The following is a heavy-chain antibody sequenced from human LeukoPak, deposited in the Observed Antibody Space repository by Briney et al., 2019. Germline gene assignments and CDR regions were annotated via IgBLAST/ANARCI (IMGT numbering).Heavy chain of an antibody. CDR3: AKDPYSGSYFDY. CDR2: ISGSGGST. V-gene: IGHV3-23*01. Sequence: GGSLRLSCAASGFTFSSYGMSWVRQAPGKGLEWVSAISGSGGSTYYADSVKGRLTISRDNSKNTLYLQMNSLRAEDTAVYYCAKDPYSGSYFDYWGQGTLVTASS. D-gene: IGHD1-26*01. J-gene: IGHJ4*02. CDR1: GFTFSSYG.